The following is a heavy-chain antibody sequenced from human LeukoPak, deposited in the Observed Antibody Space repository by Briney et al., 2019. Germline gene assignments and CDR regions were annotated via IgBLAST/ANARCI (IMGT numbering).Heavy chain of an antibody. V-gene: IGHV3-48*01. J-gene: IGHJ1*01. CDR2: ISGRSSTI. D-gene: IGHD7-27*01. CDR3: ERENWGPEY. CDR1: AFTFSDYS. Sequence: GGSLRLSCAASAFTFSDYSMNWVRQAPGKGLEWVSYISGRSSTIYYADSVKGRFTISRDNAKNSMYLQMNSLRAEDTAVYYCERENWGPEYWGQGSLVTVSS.